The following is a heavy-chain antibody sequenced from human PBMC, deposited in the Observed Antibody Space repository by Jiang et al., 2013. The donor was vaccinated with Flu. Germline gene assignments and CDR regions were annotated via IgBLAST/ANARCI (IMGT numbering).Heavy chain of an antibody. CDR1: GFTFGDYS. CDR2: IRSEVHGGTT. J-gene: IGHJ3*02. V-gene: IGHV3-49*05. D-gene: IGHD6-6*01. CDR3: TRDLSSPLGDAFDI. Sequence: QLVESGGGLVKPGRSLRLSCTASGFTFGDYSIIWFRQAPGKGLEWIGFIRSEVHGGTTEYAASVKGRFTISRDDSESIAYLQINSLTTEDTAVYYCTRDLSSPLGDAFDIWGQGTMVTVSS.